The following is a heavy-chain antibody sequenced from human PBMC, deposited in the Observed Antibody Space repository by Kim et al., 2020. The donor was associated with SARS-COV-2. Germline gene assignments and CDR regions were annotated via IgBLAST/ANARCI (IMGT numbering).Heavy chain of an antibody. CDR3: ARGVGEVLLWFGELGTGGYYFDY. V-gene: IGHV3-74*01. D-gene: IGHD3-10*01. CDR2: INSDGSST. Sequence: GGSLRLSCAASGFTFSSYWMHWVRQAPGKGLVWVSRINSDGSSTSYADSVKGRFTISRDNAKNTLYLQMNSLRAEDTAVYYCARGVGEVLLWFGELGTGGYYFDYWGQGTLVTVSS. J-gene: IGHJ4*02. CDR1: GFTFSSYW.